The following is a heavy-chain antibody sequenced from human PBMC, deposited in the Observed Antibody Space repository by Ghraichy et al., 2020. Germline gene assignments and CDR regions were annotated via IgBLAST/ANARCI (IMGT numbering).Heavy chain of an antibody. D-gene: IGHD6-19*01. J-gene: IGHJ4*02. Sequence: GGSLRLSCAASGFTVSSNYMSSVRQSPGKGLEWVSGIYSGGSTYYADSVKGRFTISRDNSKNTLYLQMNSLRAEDTAVYYCARDHSSGWFHYWGQGTLVTVSS. CDR3: ARDHSSGWFHY. CDR1: GFTVSSNY. V-gene: IGHV3-53*01. CDR2: IYSGGST.